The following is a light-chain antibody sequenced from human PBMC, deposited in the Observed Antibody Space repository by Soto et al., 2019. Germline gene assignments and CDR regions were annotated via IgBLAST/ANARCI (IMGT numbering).Light chain of an antibody. J-gene: IGLJ2*01. Sequence: QSALTQPPSASGTPGQRVTISCSGSSSNIGSNSVNWYQQFPGTAPKLHIYSNNQRPSGVPDRFSGSKSGTSASLAISGLQSEDEADYYCAAWDDSLNGVVFGGGTKLTVL. CDR1: SSNIGSNS. CDR3: AAWDDSLNGVV. CDR2: SNN. V-gene: IGLV1-44*01.